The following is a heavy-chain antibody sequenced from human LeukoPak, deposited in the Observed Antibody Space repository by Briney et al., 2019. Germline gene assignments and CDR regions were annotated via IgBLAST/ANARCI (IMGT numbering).Heavy chain of an antibody. J-gene: IGHJ6*03. CDR3: ARAYVTNFGYYYYYMDV. D-gene: IGHD3-3*01. CDR2: ISAYNGNT. CDR1: GYSFTDYY. Sequence: ASVKVSCKASGYSFTDYYMHWVRQAPGQGLEWMGWISAYNGNTNYAQKLQGRVTMTTDTSTSTAYMELRSLRSDDTAVYYCARAYVTNFGYYYYYMDVWGKGTTVTISS. V-gene: IGHV1-18*04.